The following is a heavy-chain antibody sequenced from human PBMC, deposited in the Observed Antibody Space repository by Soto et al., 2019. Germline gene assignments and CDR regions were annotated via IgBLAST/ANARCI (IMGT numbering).Heavy chain of an antibody. V-gene: IGHV2-5*02. Sequence: QITSKESGPTLVKPTQTLTLTYTFSGFSLSTSGLGVGWIRHPPVRALEWLALIYWDDDKRYSPSLKSRLTITKDTSKNQVVLTMTNMDPVDTATFYCAHRRSYCSGGSCYSGFDYWGQGTLVTVSS. CDR1: GFSLSTSGLG. CDR2: IYWDDDK. D-gene: IGHD2-15*01. CDR3: AHRRSYCSGGSCYSGFDY. J-gene: IGHJ4*02.